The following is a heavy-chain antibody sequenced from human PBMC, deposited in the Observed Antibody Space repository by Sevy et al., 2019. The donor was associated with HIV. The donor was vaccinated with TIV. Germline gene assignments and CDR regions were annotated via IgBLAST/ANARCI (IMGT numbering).Heavy chain of an antibody. CDR2: IKQDGSEQ. V-gene: IGHV3-7*03. CDR1: GFTVSSYW. Sequence: GGSLRLSCAASGFTVSSYWMSWVRQAPGKGLEWVANIKQDGSEQYYVDSVKGRLTISRDNAKNSLYLQMNSLRAEDTAVYYCARVRPLHYYDSSGFDYWGQGTLVTVSS. J-gene: IGHJ4*02. D-gene: IGHD3-22*01. CDR3: ARVRPLHYYDSSGFDY.